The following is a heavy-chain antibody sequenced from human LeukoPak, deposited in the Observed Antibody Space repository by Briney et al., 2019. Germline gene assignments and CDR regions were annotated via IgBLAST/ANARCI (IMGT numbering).Heavy chain of an antibody. V-gene: IGHV3-74*01. J-gene: IGHJ4*02. Sequence: GGSLILSCAASGVTFSSYWMNWVGQAPGKGLVWVSRINSDGSSTSYADSVKGRFTISRDNAKNTLYLQMNSLRAEDTAVYYCARVRSSGWYVYWGQGTLVTVSS. CDR1: GVTFSSYW. D-gene: IGHD6-19*01. CDR2: INSDGSST. CDR3: ARVRSSGWYVY.